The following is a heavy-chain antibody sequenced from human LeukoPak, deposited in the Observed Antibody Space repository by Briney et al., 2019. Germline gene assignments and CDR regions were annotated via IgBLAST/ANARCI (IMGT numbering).Heavy chain of an antibody. V-gene: IGHV3-23*01. J-gene: IGHJ4*02. Sequence: GGSLRLSCAASGFTFSSYAMSWVRQAPGKGLEWVSAISGSGGSTYYADPVKGRFTISRDNSKNTLYLQMNSLRAEDTAVYYCAKGFYCSGGSCPVDYWGQGTLVTVSS. CDR3: AKGFYCSGGSCPVDY. CDR2: ISGSGGST. D-gene: IGHD2-15*01. CDR1: GFTFSSYA.